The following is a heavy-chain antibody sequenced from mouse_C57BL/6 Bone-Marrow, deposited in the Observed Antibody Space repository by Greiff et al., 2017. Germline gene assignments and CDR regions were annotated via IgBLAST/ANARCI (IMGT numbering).Heavy chain of an antibody. J-gene: IGHJ4*01. CDR3: ARSGHSNYVGGAMDY. Sequence: LVESGAELVRPGSSVKLSCKDSYFSFMASAMHWVKQRPGHGLEWIGSFTMYSEATEYSENFKGKATLTANTSSSTAYMELSSLTSEDSAVYYCARSGHSNYVGGAMDYWGQGTSVTVSS. V-gene: IGHV1-49*01. CDR1: YFSFMASA. D-gene: IGHD2-5*01. CDR2: FTMYSEAT.